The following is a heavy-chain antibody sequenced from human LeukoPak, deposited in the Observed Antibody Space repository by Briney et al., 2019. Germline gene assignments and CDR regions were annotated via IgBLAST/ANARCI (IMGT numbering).Heavy chain of an antibody. CDR1: GFTFSSYA. CDR3: ARRLTGYNSGYDY. CDR2: ISSTGVST. D-gene: IGHD6-19*01. V-gene: IGHV3-64*01. J-gene: IGHJ4*02. Sequence: GGSLRLSCAASGFTFSSYAMHWVRQAPGKGLEYVSAISSTGVSTHYANSVKGRFTISRDNSKNTLYLQMDSLRVEDMAVYYCARRLTGYNSGYDYWGQGTLATVSS.